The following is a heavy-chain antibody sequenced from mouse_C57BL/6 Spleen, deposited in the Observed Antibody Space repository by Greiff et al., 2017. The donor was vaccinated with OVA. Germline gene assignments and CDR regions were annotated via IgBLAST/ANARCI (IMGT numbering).Heavy chain of an antibody. Sequence: EVQLQESGPGLVKPSQSLSLTCSVTGYSITSGYYWNWIRQFPGNKLEWMGYISYDGSNNYNPSLKNRISITRDTSKNQFFLKLNSVTTEDTATYYCARALYDYDGTGYYFDYWGQGTTLTVSS. V-gene: IGHV3-6*01. CDR1: GYSITSGYY. J-gene: IGHJ2*01. CDR2: ISYDGSN. D-gene: IGHD2-4*01. CDR3: ARALYDYDGTGYYFDY.